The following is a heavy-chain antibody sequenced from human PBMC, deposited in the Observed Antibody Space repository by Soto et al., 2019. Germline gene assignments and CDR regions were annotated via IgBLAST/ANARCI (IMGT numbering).Heavy chain of an antibody. J-gene: IGHJ3*02. V-gene: IGHV4-34*01. D-gene: IGHD3-22*01. CDR1: GGSFSGDY. Sequence: PSETLSLTCAVYGGSFSGDYWSWIREPPGKVLEWIGEINHSGSTNYNPSLKSRVTISVDTSKNQFSLKLSSVTAAGTAVYYCARVAYDREAFDTWGQGTMVNVS. CDR2: INHSGST. CDR3: ARVAYDREAFDT.